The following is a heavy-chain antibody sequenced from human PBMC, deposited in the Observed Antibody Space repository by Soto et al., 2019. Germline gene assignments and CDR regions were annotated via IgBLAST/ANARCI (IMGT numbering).Heavy chain of an antibody. J-gene: IGHJ5*02. Sequence: PSETLSLTCAVYGGSFSGYYWSWIRQPPGKGLEWIGEINHSGSTNYNPSLKSRVTISVDTSKNQFSLKLSSVTAADTAVYYCARGSSLVRIAVAGTDWFDPWGQGTLVTVSS. CDR3: ARGSSLVRIAVAGTDWFDP. CDR2: INHSGST. D-gene: IGHD6-19*01. CDR1: GGSFSGYY. V-gene: IGHV4-34*01.